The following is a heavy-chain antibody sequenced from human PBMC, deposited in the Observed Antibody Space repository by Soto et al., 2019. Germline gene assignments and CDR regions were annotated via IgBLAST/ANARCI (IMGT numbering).Heavy chain of an antibody. D-gene: IGHD3-9*01. CDR1: GYTFTSYY. J-gene: IGHJ5*02. V-gene: IGHV1-46*01. CDR2: INPSGGST. Sequence: ASVKVSCKASGYTFTSYYMHWVRQAPGQGLEWMGIINPSGGSTSYAQKFQGRVTMTRDTSTSTVYMELSSLRSEDTAVYYCARQYYDILTSLSNWFDPWGQGTLVTVS. CDR3: ARQYYDILTSLSNWFDP.